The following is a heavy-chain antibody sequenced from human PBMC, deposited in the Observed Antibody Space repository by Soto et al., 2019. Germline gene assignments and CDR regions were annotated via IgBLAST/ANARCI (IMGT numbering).Heavy chain of an antibody. D-gene: IGHD6-13*01. Sequence: QITLKESGPTLVKPTQTLTLTCTFSGFSLSTSGVGVGWIRQPPGKALEWLALIYWNDDKRYSPSPKSRLSITKDTSKNQVVLTMPNMDPVDTATDYCSHSLGGAAAVTGGWYFDLWGRGTLVTVSS. CDR3: SHSLGGAAAVTGGWYFDL. V-gene: IGHV2-5*01. J-gene: IGHJ2*01. CDR2: IYWNDDK. CDR1: GFSLSTSGVG.